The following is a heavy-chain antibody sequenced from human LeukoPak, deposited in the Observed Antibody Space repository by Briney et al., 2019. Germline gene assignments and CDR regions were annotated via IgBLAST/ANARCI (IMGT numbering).Heavy chain of an antibody. CDR2: ISYDGSNK. V-gene: IGHV3-30-3*01. CDR1: GFTFSSYA. D-gene: IGHD1-20*01. J-gene: IGHJ3*02. CDR3: AREKSITGLGSGAFDI. Sequence: PGGSLRLSCAASGFTFSSYAMHWVRQAPGKGLEWVAVISYDGSNKYYADSVKGRFTISRDNSKNTLYLQMNSLRAEDTAVYYCAREKSITGLGSGAFDIWGQGTMVTVS.